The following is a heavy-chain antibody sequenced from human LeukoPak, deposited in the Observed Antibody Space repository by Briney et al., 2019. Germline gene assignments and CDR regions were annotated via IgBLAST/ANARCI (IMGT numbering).Heavy chain of an antibody. J-gene: IGHJ4*02. D-gene: IGHD5-18*01. V-gene: IGHV3-7*04. CDR2: IQQGGSEK. CDR1: GFTFSDYW. Sequence: GESLRLSCAASGFTFSDYWMSWVRQAPGKGLEWVANIQQGGSEKYYVDSVKGRFTISRDNAKKSLFLQVSSLRGEDTAVYYCARDRGFSYGIDFWGQGTLVTVSS. CDR3: ARDRGFSYGIDF.